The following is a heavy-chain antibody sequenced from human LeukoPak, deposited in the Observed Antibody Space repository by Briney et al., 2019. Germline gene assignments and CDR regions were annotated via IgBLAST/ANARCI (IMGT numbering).Heavy chain of an antibody. CDR2: IKQDGSEK. V-gene: IGHV3-7*01. CDR1: GFTFSSYG. J-gene: IGHJ4*01. D-gene: IGHD1-26*01. CDR3: ASPSAKPATAY. Sequence: PGGSLRLSCAASGFTFSSYGMHWVRQAPGKGLEWVANIKQDGSEKYYVDSVKGRFTISRDNAKNSLYLQMNSLRAEDTAVYYCASPSAKPATAYWGQEPWSPSPQ.